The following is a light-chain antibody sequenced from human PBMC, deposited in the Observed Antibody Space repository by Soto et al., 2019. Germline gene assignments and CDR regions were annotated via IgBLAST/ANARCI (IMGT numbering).Light chain of an antibody. Sequence: DIQMTQSPSSLSASVGDRVTITCQASQDISNYFNWYQQKPGKAPKLLIYDASNLGTGVPSRFSGSGSGTDFTFTISSLQPEDIATYYCQQYDNLALTFGGGTKVEIK. J-gene: IGKJ4*01. CDR2: DAS. V-gene: IGKV1-33*01. CDR3: QQYDNLALT. CDR1: QDISNY.